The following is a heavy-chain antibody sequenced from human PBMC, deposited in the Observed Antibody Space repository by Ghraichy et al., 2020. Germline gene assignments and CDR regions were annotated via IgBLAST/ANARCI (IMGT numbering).Heavy chain of an antibody. J-gene: IGHJ6*02. Sequence: GGSLRLSCAASGFTFSSYWMSWVRQAPGKGLEWVANIKQDGSEKYYVDSVKGRFTISRDNAKNSLYLQMNSLRAEDTAVYYCARDRGYSSGWYPRGGYYYYGMDVWGQGTTVTVSS. CDR3: ARDRGYSSGWYPRGGYYYYGMDV. CDR2: IKQDGSEK. V-gene: IGHV3-7*01. D-gene: IGHD6-19*01. CDR1: GFTFSSYW.